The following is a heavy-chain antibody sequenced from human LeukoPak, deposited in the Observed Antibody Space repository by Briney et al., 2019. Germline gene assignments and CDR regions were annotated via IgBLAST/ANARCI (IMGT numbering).Heavy chain of an antibody. CDR2: INHSGST. Sequence: PSETLSLTCAVYGASFSSSYWSWIRQPPGKGLEWLGEINHSGSTNYNPSLKSRVTISVDTSKNHFSLKLNSVTAADTAVYYCASSSGLPDAFDIWGQGTMVTVSS. J-gene: IGHJ3*02. CDR1: GASFSSSY. V-gene: IGHV4-34*01. D-gene: IGHD3-22*01. CDR3: ASSSGLPDAFDI.